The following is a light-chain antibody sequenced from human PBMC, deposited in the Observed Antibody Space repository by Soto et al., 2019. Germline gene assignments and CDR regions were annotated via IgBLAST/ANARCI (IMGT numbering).Light chain of an antibody. CDR1: SGAVGGCNY. V-gene: IGLV2-8*01. J-gene: IGLJ2*01. Sequence: QSALAQPPSASGSPGQSVTVSCTGISGAVGGCNYVSWYQQHPGKAPRLMIYEATKRPAGVPIRFSGSWSGNTASLTVSGLQPEDEADYFCTSFAGRNNLLFGGGTKLTVL. CDR3: TSFAGRNNLL. CDR2: EAT.